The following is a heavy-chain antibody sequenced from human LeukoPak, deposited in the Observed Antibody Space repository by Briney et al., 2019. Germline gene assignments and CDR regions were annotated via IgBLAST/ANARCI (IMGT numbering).Heavy chain of an antibody. CDR3: AVGMLGYCGSTSCYVDYYYYMDV. CDR2: IIPIFGTA. CDR1: GGTFSSYA. J-gene: IGHJ6*03. V-gene: IGHV1-69*05. Sequence: GSSVEVSCKASGGTFSSYAISWVRQAPGQGLEWMGGIIPIFGTANYAQKFQGRVTITTDESTSTAYMELSSLRSEDTAVYYCAVGMLGYCGSTSCYVDYYYYMDVWGKGTTVTVSS. D-gene: IGHD2-2*01.